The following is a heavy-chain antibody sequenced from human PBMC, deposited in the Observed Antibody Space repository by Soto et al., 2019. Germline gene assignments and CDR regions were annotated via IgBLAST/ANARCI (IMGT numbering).Heavy chain of an antibody. Sequence: GGSLRLSCAASGFTFSTYAMSWVRQAPGKGLEWVSTISSSGGSTHYADSVKGRFTISRDNSKNTLYLQMNSLRAEDTAVYYCARDGSSWADDAFDIWGQGTMVTVSS. J-gene: IGHJ3*02. CDR1: GFTFSTYA. D-gene: IGHD6-13*01. CDR3: ARDGSSWADDAFDI. V-gene: IGHV3-23*01. CDR2: ISSSGGST.